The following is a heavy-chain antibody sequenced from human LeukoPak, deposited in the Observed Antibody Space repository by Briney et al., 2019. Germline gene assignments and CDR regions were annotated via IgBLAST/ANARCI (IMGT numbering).Heavy chain of an antibody. D-gene: IGHD6-6*01. CDR1: GFTFSSYA. CDR2: ISYDGSNK. CDR3: ARVVDSSSSPDY. Sequence: GGSLRLSCAASGFTFSSYAMHWVRQAPGKGLEWVAVISYDGSNKYYADPVKGRFTISRDNSKNTLYLQMNSLRAEDTAVYYCARVVDSSSSPDYWGQGALVTVSS. J-gene: IGHJ4*02. V-gene: IGHV3-30-3*01.